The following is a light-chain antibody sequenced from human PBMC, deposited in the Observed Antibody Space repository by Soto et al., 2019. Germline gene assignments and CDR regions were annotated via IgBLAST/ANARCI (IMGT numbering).Light chain of an antibody. Sequence: EIVMTQSPATLSASPGERATLSCRASQSVSSNLAWYQQKPGQAPRLLIYGASTRATGIPARFSGSGSGTEFTLTISSLQSEDFAVYYCQQYNNWRWTFGQGTKVDIK. CDR2: GAS. CDR3: QQYNNWRWT. CDR1: QSVSSN. J-gene: IGKJ1*01. V-gene: IGKV3-15*01.